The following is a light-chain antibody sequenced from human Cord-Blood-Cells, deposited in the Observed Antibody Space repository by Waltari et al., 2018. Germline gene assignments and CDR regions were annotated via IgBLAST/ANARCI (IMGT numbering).Light chain of an antibody. Sequence: SALTQPASVSGSSGQSFTLPSPGPSSDVGRFNLVSWYQQHPGKAPKHLIYEVSKRPSWVSNRFSGSKSSNTTSRTISGLQAEDEADYYCCSYAVSYVFGTGTRVTVL. V-gene: IGLV2-23*02. J-gene: IGLJ1*01. CDR3: CSYAVSYV. CDR2: EVS. CDR1: SSDVGRFNL.